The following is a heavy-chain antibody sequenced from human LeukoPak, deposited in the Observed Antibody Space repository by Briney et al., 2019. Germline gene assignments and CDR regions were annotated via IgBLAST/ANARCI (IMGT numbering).Heavy chain of an antibody. CDR3: ARWAPHYYGSGSYLDY. V-gene: IGHV1-18*01. Sequence: GASVKVSCKASGYTFTSYGISWVRQAPGQGLEWMGWISAYNGNTNYAQKLQGRVTMTTDTSTSTAYMELRSLRSDDTAVYYCARWAPHYYGSGSYLDYWGQGTLVTVSS. CDR2: ISAYNGNT. D-gene: IGHD3-10*01. J-gene: IGHJ4*02. CDR1: GYTFTSYG.